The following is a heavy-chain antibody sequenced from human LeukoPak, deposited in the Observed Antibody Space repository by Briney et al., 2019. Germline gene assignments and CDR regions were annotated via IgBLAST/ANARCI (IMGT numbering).Heavy chain of an antibody. CDR1: GYTFTSCG. J-gene: IGHJ5*02. V-gene: IGHV1-18*01. CDR2: ISAYNGNT. CDR3: ARDMDYYDSSGSLSGP. D-gene: IGHD3-22*01. Sequence: ASVKVSCKASGYTFTSCGISWVRQAPGQGLEWMGWISAYNGNTNYAQKLQGRVTMTTDTSTSTAYMELRSLRSDDTAVYYCARDMDYYDSSGSLSGPWGQGTLVTVSS.